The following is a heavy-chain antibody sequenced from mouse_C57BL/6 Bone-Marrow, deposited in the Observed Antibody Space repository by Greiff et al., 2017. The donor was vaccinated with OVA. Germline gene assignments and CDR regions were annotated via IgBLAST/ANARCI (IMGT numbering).Heavy chain of an antibody. CDR3: ATNYAMYY. CDR1: GYTFTDYY. V-gene: IGHV1-26*01. Sequence: VQLQQSGPELVKPGASVKISCKASGYTFTDYYMNWVKQSHGKSLEWIGDINPNHGGTSYNQKFKGKATLTVDKSYSTAYMEIRSLTSEDSAVYYCATNYAMYYWGQGTSVTVPS. CDR2: INPNHGGT. J-gene: IGHJ4*01.